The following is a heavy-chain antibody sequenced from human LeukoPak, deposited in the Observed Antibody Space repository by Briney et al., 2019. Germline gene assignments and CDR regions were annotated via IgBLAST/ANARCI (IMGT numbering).Heavy chain of an antibody. CDR2: ISYDGSNK. J-gene: IGHJ4*02. Sequence: SGGSLRLSCAASGFSFNSFVMHWVRQAPGKGLEWVAVISYDGSNKYYADSVKGRFAISRDNSKDTLYLQMNSLRAEDTAVYYCARGLTDYFDYWGQGTLVTVSS. CDR3: ARGLTDYFDY. V-gene: IGHV3-30*09. CDR1: GFSFNSFV.